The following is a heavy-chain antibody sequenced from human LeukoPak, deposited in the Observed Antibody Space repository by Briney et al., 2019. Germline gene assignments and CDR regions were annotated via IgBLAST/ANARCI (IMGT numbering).Heavy chain of an antibody. V-gene: IGHV3-23*01. CDR2: ISGSGGST. J-gene: IGHJ6*02. CDR3: AKRRGFFGRGMDV. Sequence: PGGSLRLSCAASGFTFSSYSMNWVRQAPGKGLEWVSAISGSGGSTYYADSVKGRFTISRDNSKNTLYLQMNSLRAEDTAVYYCAKRRGFFGRGMDVWGQGTTVTVSS. D-gene: IGHD3-3*01. CDR1: GFTFSSYS.